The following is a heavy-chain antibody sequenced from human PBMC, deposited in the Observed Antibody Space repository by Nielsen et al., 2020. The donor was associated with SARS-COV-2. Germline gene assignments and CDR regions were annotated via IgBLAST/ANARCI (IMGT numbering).Heavy chain of an antibody. CDR2: IKSKTDGGTT. CDR1: GFTFSNAW. D-gene: IGHD3-10*01. J-gene: IGHJ6*02. Sequence: GESLKISCAASGFTFSNAWMSWVRQAPGKGLEWVGRIKSKTDGGTTDYAAPVKGRFTISRDDSKTTLYLQMNSLKTEDTAVYYCTEDRGVRGAYGMDVWGQGTTVTVSS. V-gene: IGHV3-15*01. CDR3: TEDRGVRGAYGMDV.